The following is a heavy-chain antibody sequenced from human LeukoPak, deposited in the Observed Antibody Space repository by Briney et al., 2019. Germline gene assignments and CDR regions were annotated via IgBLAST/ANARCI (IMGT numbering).Heavy chain of an antibody. Sequence: PGGSLRLSYAASGFTFSDYYMSWIRQSPGKGLGWVSYISSSGSTIYYADSVKGRFTISRDNAKNSLYLQMNSLRAEDTAVYYCARDLVLGGDYGNFDYWGQGTLVTVSS. V-gene: IGHV3-11*04. CDR1: GFTFSDYY. CDR3: ARDLVLGGDYGNFDY. CDR2: ISSSGSTI. D-gene: IGHD2-21*02. J-gene: IGHJ4*02.